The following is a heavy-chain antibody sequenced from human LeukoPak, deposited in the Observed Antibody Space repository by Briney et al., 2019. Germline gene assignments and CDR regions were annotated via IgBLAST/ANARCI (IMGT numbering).Heavy chain of an antibody. Sequence: PGGSLRLSCAASGFIFSSYAMHWVRQAPGKGLEWVAVISYDGRSIYFADSVKGRFTISRDNSKNTLYLQMNSLRAEDTAVYYCARDWEQENYFDYWGQGTLVTVSS. CDR1: GFIFSSYA. CDR2: ISYDGRSI. V-gene: IGHV3-30*04. CDR3: ARDWEQENYFDY. D-gene: IGHD1-26*01. J-gene: IGHJ4*02.